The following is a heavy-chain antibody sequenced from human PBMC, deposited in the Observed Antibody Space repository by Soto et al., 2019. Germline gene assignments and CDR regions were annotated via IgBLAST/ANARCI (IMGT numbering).Heavy chain of an antibody. Sequence: VKVSCKASGCTFSSYAISWVRQAPGQGLEWMGGIIPIFGTANYAQKFQGRVTITADESTSTAYMELSSLRSEDTAVYYCARGRRGSYYDFWSGYYNWFDPWGQGTLVTVSS. J-gene: IGHJ5*02. V-gene: IGHV1-69*13. CDR3: ARGRRGSYYDFWSGYYNWFDP. D-gene: IGHD3-3*01. CDR1: GCTFSSYA. CDR2: IIPIFGTA.